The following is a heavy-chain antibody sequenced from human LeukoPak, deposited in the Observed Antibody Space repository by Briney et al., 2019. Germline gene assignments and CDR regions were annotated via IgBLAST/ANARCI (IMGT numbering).Heavy chain of an antibody. CDR3: ARQSGWYPHWYFDL. D-gene: IGHD6-19*01. CDR1: GGSISSSSYY. Sequence: SETLSLTCTVSGGSISSSSYYWGWIRQPPGKGLEWIGSIDYSGSTYYNPSLKSRVTISVDTSKNQFSLKLSSVTAADTAVYYCARQSGWYPHWYFDLWGRGTLVTVSS. V-gene: IGHV4-39*01. J-gene: IGHJ2*01. CDR2: IDYSGST.